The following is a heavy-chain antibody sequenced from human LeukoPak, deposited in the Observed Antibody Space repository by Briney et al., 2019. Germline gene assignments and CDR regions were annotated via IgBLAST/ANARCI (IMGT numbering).Heavy chain of an antibody. D-gene: IGHD6-19*01. CDR1: GFTVSNYY. CDR3: ATSPVTGMIYFDY. CDR2: IYSGGDT. Sequence: GGSLRLSCAASGFTVSNYYMSWVRQAPGKGLEWVSVIYSGGDTYYADSVKGRFAISRDNSKNTLYLQMNNLRAEDTAVYYCATSPVTGMIYFDYWGQGTLVTVSS. J-gene: IGHJ4*02. V-gene: IGHV3-66*01.